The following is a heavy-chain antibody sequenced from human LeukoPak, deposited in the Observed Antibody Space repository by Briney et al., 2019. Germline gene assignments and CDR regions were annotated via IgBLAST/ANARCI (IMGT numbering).Heavy chain of an antibody. Sequence: EASVKVSCKASGGTFSNFAINWVRQAPGQGLEWMGRIIPILGLGNDAQKFQGRVTITADISTSTAYMELSRLRSEDKVVYYCARAVRKTAAPGSVVHAFDIWGQGKMVTVSS. CDR2: IIPILGLG. V-gene: IGHV1-69*04. J-gene: IGHJ3*02. D-gene: IGHD6-13*01. CDR3: ARAVRKTAAPGSVVHAFDI. CDR1: GGTFSNFA.